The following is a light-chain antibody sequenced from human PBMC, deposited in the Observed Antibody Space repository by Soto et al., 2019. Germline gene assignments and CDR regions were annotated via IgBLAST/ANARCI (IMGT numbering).Light chain of an antibody. Sequence: QSALTQPASVSGSPGQSITISCTGTSSDVGSYNLVSWYQQHPGKAPKLMIYEGSKRPSGVSNRFSSSKSGNTASLTISGLQAEDEADYYCCSYAGSSTGGVFGGGTKLTVL. CDR2: EGS. CDR3: CSYAGSSTGGV. V-gene: IGLV2-23*01. J-gene: IGLJ2*01. CDR1: SSDVGSYNL.